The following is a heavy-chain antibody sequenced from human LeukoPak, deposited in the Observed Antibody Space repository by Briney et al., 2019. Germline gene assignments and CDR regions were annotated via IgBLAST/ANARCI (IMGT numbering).Heavy chain of an antibody. CDR2: INHSGST. CDR3: ARVPYDSSGYPLFDY. D-gene: IGHD3-22*01. CDR1: GVSFSGYY. V-gene: IGHV4-34*01. J-gene: IGHJ4*02. Sequence: PSETLSLSCAVYGVSFSGYYWSWIRQPPGKGLEWIGEINHSGSTNYNPSLKSRVTISVDTSKNQFSLKLSSVTAADTAVYYCARVPYDSSGYPLFDYCGQGTLVTVSS.